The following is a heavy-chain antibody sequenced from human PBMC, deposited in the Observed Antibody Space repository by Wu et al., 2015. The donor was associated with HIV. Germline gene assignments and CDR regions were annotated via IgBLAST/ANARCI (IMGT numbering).Heavy chain of an antibody. CDR3: AREGGILPAARFTFDI. V-gene: IGHV1-69*12. J-gene: IGHJ3*02. CDR2: IIPIFSKT. Sequence: QVQLVQSGAEVKKPGSSLRISCKASGGSFSSYAITWVRQAPGQGLEWMGGIIPIFSKTAYAQKFQGRVTITADESTSTAYMEFNSLRSEDTALYYCAREGGILPAARFTFDIWGQGTMVTVSS. CDR1: GGSFSSYA. D-gene: IGHD2-2*01.